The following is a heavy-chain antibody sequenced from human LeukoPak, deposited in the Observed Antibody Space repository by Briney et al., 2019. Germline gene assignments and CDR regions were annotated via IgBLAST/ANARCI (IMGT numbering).Heavy chain of an antibody. CDR1: GGSISSDNYY. CDR3: ARHMVPYGGKPSDAFDI. CDR2: IYYSGST. D-gene: IGHD4-23*01. J-gene: IGHJ3*02. Sequence: SETLSLTCTVSGGSISSDNYYWGWIRQPPGKGLEWTGSIYYSGSTYYNPSLKSRVTISVVTSKNQVSLKLSSVTAADTAVYYCARHMVPYGGKPSDAFDIWGQGTMVTVSS. V-gene: IGHV4-39*01.